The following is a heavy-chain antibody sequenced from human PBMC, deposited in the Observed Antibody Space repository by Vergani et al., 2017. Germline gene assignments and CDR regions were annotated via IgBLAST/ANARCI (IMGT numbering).Heavy chain of an antibody. CDR3: ARGDGYRGFDY. J-gene: IGHJ4*02. V-gene: IGHV1-69*18. Sequence: QVQLVQSGAEVKKPGASVKVSCKASGYTFTSYDINWVRQAPGQGLEWMGRIIPIFGTANYAQKFQGRVTITADESTITAYMELSSLRSEDTAVYYCARGDGYRGFDYWGQGTLVTVSS. D-gene: IGHD5-24*01. CDR2: IIPIFGTA. CDR1: GYTFTSYD.